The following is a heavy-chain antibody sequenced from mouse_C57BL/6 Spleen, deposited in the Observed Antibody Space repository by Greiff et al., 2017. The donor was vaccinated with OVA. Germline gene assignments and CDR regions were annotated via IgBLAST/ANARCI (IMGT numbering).Heavy chain of an antibody. Sequence: QVTLKESGPELVKPGASVKLSCKASGYTFTSYDINWVKQRPGQGLEWIGWIYPRDGSTKYNEKFKGKATLTVDTSSSTAYMELHSLTSEDSAVYFCARSYDSNYAFFAYWGQGTLVTVSA. V-gene: IGHV1-85*01. CDR2: IYPRDGST. CDR3: ARSYDSNYAFFAY. CDR1: GYTFTSYD. D-gene: IGHD2-5*01. J-gene: IGHJ3*01.